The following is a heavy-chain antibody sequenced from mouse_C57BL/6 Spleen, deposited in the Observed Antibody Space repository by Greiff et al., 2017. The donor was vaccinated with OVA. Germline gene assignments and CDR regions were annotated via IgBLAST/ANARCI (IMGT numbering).Heavy chain of an antibody. CDR3: VHYGSSYGFDY. Sequence: EVMLVESVAELVRPGASVKLSCTASGFTIKNTYMHWVKQRPEQGLEWIGRIDPANGNTKYAPKFQGKATITADTSSNTAYLQLSSLTSEDTAIYYCVHYGSSYGFDYWGQGTTLTVSS. CDR2: IDPANGNT. V-gene: IGHV14-3*01. D-gene: IGHD1-1*01. J-gene: IGHJ2*01. CDR1: GFTIKNTY.